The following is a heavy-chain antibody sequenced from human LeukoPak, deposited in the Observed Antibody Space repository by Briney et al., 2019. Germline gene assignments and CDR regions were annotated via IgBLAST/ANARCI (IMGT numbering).Heavy chain of an antibody. CDR1: GFTFGDFA. V-gene: IGHV3-49*04. CDR3: TRAYYYGSGRYYQDYFDY. D-gene: IGHD3-10*01. Sequence: GGSLRLSCTASGFTFGDFAVSWVRQAPGKGLEWVGFIRSNSHSGAAEYAASVKDRFTISRDDSKNIAYLQMNSLKTEDTAVYYCTRAYYYGSGRYYQDYFDYWGQGTLVAVSS. J-gene: IGHJ4*02. CDR2: IRSNSHSGAA.